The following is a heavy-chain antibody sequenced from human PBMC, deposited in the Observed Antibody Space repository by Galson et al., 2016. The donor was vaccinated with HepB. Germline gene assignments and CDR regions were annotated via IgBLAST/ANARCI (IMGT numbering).Heavy chain of an antibody. V-gene: IGHV3-30*03. CDR3: ARSYYYGSGSNWFDP. CDR2: ISYDESNK. CDR1: GFTFSSYG. J-gene: IGHJ5*02. Sequence: SLRLSCAASGFTFSSYGMHWVRQAPGMGLEWVAFISYDESNKYYADSVKGRFTISRDNSKNTLSLQMNSLGAEDTATYSCARSYYYGSGSNWFDPWGQGTLVTVSS. D-gene: IGHD3-10*01.